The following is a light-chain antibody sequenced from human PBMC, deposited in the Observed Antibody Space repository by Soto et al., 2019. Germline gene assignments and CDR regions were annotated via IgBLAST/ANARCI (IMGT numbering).Light chain of an antibody. J-gene: IGLJ2*01. CDR1: SSDVGGYNY. Sequence: QSALTQPRSVSGSPGQSVTISCTGTSSDVGGYNYVSWYQHHPGKAPKLIIYDVSKRPSGVPDRFSGSKSGNTASLTISGLQAEDEADYYCCSYAGSYTLVFGGGTKVTVL. V-gene: IGLV2-11*01. CDR2: DVS. CDR3: CSYAGSYTLV.